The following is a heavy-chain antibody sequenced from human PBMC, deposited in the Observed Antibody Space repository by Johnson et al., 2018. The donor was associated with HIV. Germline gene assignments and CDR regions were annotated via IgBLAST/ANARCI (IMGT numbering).Heavy chain of an antibody. Sequence: QVQLVESGGGVVQPGGSLRLSCAASGFTFSSYGMHWVRQAPGKGLEWVAFIRYDGSNKYYADSVKGRLTISRDNSKNTLYLQMNSLRVEDTAVYYCAKDIRLVSAYYDILSGTSFDAFDIWGQGTMVTVSS. V-gene: IGHV3-30*02. CDR2: IRYDGSNK. J-gene: IGHJ3*02. CDR3: AKDIRLVSAYYDILSGTSFDAFDI. CDR1: GFTFSSYG. D-gene: IGHD3-9*01.